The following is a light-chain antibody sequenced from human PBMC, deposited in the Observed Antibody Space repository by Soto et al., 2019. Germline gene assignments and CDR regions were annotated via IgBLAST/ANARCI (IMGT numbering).Light chain of an antibody. V-gene: IGKV4-1*01. CDR2: WAS. J-gene: IGKJ1*01. CDR1: QSVLYSSNNKNY. CDR3: DEYYNTPWT. Sequence: DIVMTQSPDSLAVSLGERATINCKSSQSVLYSSNNKNYLAWYQQKPGQPPKLLIYWASTRESGVPDRFSGSGSGTAFTLTISSRQAEGVAVYYSDEYYNTPWTFGQGTKVEIK.